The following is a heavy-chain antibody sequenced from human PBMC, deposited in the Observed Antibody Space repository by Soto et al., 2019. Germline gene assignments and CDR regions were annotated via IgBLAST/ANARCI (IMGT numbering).Heavy chain of an antibody. V-gene: IGHV3-21*01. Sequence: PGGSLRLSCAASGSTFSSHSMNWVRQAPGKGLEWVSSITSGYTYIYYADSVKGRFTISRDNAKSSLYLQMNSLRYEETAVCYCSSHYCTPYALDIWGQGTMVTVSS. J-gene: IGHJ3*02. CDR1: GSTFSSHS. CDR2: ITSGYTYI. CDR3: SSHYCTPYALDI. D-gene: IGHD3-10*01.